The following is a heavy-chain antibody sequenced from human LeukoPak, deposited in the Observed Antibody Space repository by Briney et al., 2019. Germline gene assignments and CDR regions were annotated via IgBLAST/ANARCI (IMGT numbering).Heavy chain of an antibody. V-gene: IGHV4-59*08. J-gene: IGHJ4*02. CDR2: IYYSEST. D-gene: IGHD4-17*01. Sequence: SEALSLTCTVSGGSIGGYYWSWIRQPPGKGLEWIGYIYYSESTNYNPSLKSRVTMSVDTSKNQFSLKLTSVTAADTAVYYCARAPLTTATSDYFDLWGLGTLVTVSS. CDR1: GGSIGGYY. CDR3: ARAPLTTATSDYFDL.